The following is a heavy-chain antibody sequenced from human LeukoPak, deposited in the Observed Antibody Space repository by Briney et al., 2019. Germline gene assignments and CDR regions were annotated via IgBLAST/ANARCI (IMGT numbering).Heavy chain of an antibody. D-gene: IGHD2-2*01. CDR1: GFTFSSYS. V-gene: IGHV3-21*01. Sequence: GGSLRLSCAASGFTFSSYSMNWVRQAPGKGLEWVSSISSSSYIYYADSVKGRFTISRDNAKNSLYLQMNSLRAEDTAVYYCARDDCSSTSCYFRKAFDIWGQGTMVTVSS. CDR2: ISSSSYI. CDR3: ARDDCSSTSCYFRKAFDI. J-gene: IGHJ3*02.